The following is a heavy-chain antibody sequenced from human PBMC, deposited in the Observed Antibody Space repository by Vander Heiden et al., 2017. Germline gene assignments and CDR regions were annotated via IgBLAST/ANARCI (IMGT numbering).Heavy chain of an antibody. V-gene: IGHV3-23*01. D-gene: IGHD6-19*01. CDR1: GFTFSSYA. CDR3: AKGGLAYYYYGMDV. J-gene: IGHJ6*02. Sequence: ELPLFGTGGGLVQPWGSLRPSCSDSGFTFSSYAMGWVRQDPGKGLEWVSAISGSGGRTYYADSVKGRFTISRDNSKNTRYLQMNSLRAEDTAVYYCAKGGLAYYYYGMDVWGQGTTVTVSS. CDR2: ISGSGGRT.